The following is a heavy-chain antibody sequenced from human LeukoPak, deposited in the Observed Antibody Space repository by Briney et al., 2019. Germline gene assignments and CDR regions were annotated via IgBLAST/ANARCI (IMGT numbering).Heavy chain of an antibody. D-gene: IGHD6-19*01. J-gene: IGHJ4*02. CDR2: IYSGGST. CDR1: GFTVSSNY. V-gene: IGHV3-66*01. Sequence: GGSLRLSCAASGFTVSSNYMSWVRQAPGKGLEWVSVIYSGGSTYYADSVKGRFTISRDNSKNTLYLQMNSLRAEDTAVYYCARDSSSSGWYDYWGQGTLVTVSS. CDR3: ARDSSSSGWYDY.